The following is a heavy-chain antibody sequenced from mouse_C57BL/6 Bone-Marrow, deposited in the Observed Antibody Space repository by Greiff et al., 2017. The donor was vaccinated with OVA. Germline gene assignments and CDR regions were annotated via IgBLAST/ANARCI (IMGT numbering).Heavy chain of an antibody. CDR2: ISYDGSN. J-gene: IGHJ3*01. CDR1: GYSITSGYY. V-gene: IGHV3-6*01. CDR3: ARGPYYYGTSFAY. Sequence: EVKLQESGPGLVKPSQSLSLTCSVTGYSITSGYYWNWIRQFPGNKLEWMGYISYDGSNNYNPSLKNRISITRDTSKNQFFLKLNSVTTEDTATYYCARGPYYYGTSFAYWGQGTLVTVSA. D-gene: IGHD1-1*01.